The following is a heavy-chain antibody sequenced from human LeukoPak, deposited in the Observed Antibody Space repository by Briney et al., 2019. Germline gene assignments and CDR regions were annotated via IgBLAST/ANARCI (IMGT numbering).Heavy chain of an antibody. D-gene: IGHD3-10*01. Sequence: SDTLSLTCTVSGGSVSSTTYYWSWIRQPPGKGVEWIASINYSGSTYYTPSLKSRVTISVDTSENKFSLKLSSVTAADTAVYYCARYVVYGSGKYYFDYWGQGTLVTVSS. CDR2: INYSGST. J-gene: IGHJ4*02. V-gene: IGHV4-39*01. CDR1: GGSVSSTTYY. CDR3: ARYVVYGSGKYYFDY.